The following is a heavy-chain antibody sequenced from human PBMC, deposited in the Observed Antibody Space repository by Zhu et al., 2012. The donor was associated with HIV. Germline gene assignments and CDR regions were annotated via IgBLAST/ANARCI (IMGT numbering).Heavy chain of an antibody. CDR3: AGQIAVAGARPGYFDR. D-gene: IGHD6-19*01. Sequence: FSSYYWTWLRQSPGKGLERIGDINHSGNTNYNSSFKSRVTISIDNSKNQFSLSLKSVTADDSAVYFCAGQIAVAGARPGYFDRWGQGTLVTVSS. J-gene: IGHJ1*01. V-gene: IGHV4-34*01. CDR2: INHSGNT. CDR1: FSSYY.